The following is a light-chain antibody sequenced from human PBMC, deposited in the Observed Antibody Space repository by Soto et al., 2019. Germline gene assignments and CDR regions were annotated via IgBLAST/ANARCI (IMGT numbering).Light chain of an antibody. CDR2: DAS. CDR1: QSISSW. CDR3: QQYDKYST. V-gene: IGKV1-5*01. J-gene: IGKJ1*01. Sequence: DIQITNSPSSLSASVGDRVTITCRASQSISSWLAWYQQKPGKAPNLLIYDASTLQGGVPSRFSGSGSGTEFTLTVTSLQPEDFATYFCQQYDKYSTFGQGTKV.